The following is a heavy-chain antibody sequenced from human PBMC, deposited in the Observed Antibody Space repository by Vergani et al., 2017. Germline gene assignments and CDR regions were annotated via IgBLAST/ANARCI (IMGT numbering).Heavy chain of an antibody. CDR3: ARNSDYDFWSGPKNWFDP. CDR2: INPNSGGT. Sequence: QVQLVQSGAEVKKPGASVKVSCKASGYTFTGYYMHWVRQAPGQGLEWMGWINPNSGGTNYEQKFQGRVTMTRDTSISTAYMELSRLRSDDTAVYYCARNSDYDFWSGPKNWFDPWGQGTLVTVSS. J-gene: IGHJ5*02. V-gene: IGHV1-2*02. D-gene: IGHD3-3*01. CDR1: GYTFTGYY.